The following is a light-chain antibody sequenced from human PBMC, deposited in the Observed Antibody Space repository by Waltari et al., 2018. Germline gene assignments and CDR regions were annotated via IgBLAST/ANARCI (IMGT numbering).Light chain of an antibody. CDR2: AAS. V-gene: IGKV1-12*01. Sequence: DIQMTQSPSSLSASVGDRVTITCRASQGISSCLAWYQKKPVKPLEFLIYAASSFQSGVPARFSGSGSGTDFTLTISSLQPEDFATYYCQQAYSFPLTFGGGTKVEIK. CDR1: QGISSC. J-gene: IGKJ4*01. CDR3: QQAYSFPLT.